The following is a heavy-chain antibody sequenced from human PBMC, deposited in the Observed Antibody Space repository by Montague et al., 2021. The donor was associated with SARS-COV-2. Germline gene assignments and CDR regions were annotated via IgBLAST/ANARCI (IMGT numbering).Heavy chain of an antibody. D-gene: IGHD5-24*01. Sequence: TNYNPSLKSRVTFSVATSKNQFSLKLISVTAADTAVYFCAREDRWNWFDPWGQGVLVTVAS. CDR2: T. CDR3: AREDRWNWFDP. V-gene: IGHV4-59*01. J-gene: IGHJ5*02.